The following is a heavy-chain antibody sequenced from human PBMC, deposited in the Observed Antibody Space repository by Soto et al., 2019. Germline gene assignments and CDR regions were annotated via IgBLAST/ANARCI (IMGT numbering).Heavy chain of an antibody. CDR2: FSGSGGRT. V-gene: IGHV3-23*01. D-gene: IGHD5-12*01. CDR1: GFTFRDYA. Sequence: GGSLRLSXAASGFTFRDYAMSWVRQAPGKGLEWVSGFSGSGGRTYYADSVKGRFTISSDNSMNTLYLQMNSLRAEDTAVYYCAKERWDGYNSLDYWGQGTLVTVSS. CDR3: AKERWDGYNSLDY. J-gene: IGHJ4*02.